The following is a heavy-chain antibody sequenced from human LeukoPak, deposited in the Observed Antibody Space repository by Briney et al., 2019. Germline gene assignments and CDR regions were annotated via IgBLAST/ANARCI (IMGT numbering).Heavy chain of an antibody. CDR1: GFTFSSYW. Sequence: GGSLRLSCAASGFTFSSYWMSWVRQAPGKGLEWVANIKQDGSEKYYVDSVKGRFTISRDNAKNSLYLQMNSLRAEDTAVYYCARGDSSGYYYKNYYFDYWGQGTLVTASS. D-gene: IGHD3-22*01. V-gene: IGHV3-7*04. CDR3: ARGDSSGYYYKNYYFDY. CDR2: IKQDGSEK. J-gene: IGHJ4*02.